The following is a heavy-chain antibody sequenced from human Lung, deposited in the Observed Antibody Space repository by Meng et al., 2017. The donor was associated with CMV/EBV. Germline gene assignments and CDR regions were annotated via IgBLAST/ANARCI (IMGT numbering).Heavy chain of an antibody. CDR3: ARGNGWRFDY. CDR1: GYTFTSSS. V-gene: IGHV7-4-1*01. D-gene: IGHD6-19*01. Sequence: QVQLVPAGSDLKKPGDSVKVSCQAAGYTFTSSSMNWVRHAPGQGLEWMGWININTGNPTYAQGFTGRFVFSLDTSVSTAYLQIDSLKADDTAVYYCARGNGWRFDYWGQGTLVTVSS. CDR2: ININTGNP. J-gene: IGHJ4*02.